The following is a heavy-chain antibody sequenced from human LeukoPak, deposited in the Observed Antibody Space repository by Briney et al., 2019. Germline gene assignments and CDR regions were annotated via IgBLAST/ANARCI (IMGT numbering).Heavy chain of an antibody. V-gene: IGHV4-39*07. CDR1: GDSISSSSSY. J-gene: IGHJ3*02. CDR3: AREFVYRLTTFGVDEDVFDI. D-gene: IGHD3-3*01. CDR2: IYSSGST. Sequence: PSETLSLTCSVSGDSISSSSSYWGWVRQPPEKGPEWIGTIYSSGSTSYNPSLKSRVTISKDTSKNQFSLKLSSVTAADTAVYYCAREFVYRLTTFGVDEDVFDIWGQGTMVTVSS.